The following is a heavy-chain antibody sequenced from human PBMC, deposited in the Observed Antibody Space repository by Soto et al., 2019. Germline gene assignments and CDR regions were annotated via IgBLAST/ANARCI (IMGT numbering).Heavy chain of an antibody. CDR2: NIPIFGTA. J-gene: IGHJ4*02. D-gene: IGHD2-21*01. Sequence: ASVKVSCKASGGTFSNFVISWVRQAPGQGLEWMGGNIPIFGTANYAQKFQGRVTIIADESTGTTYMELTSLRSEDTAVYYCARAHILVAETTYENYFDYWGQGTLVTVSS. CDR3: ARAHILVAETTYENYFDY. CDR1: GGTFSNFV. V-gene: IGHV1-69*13.